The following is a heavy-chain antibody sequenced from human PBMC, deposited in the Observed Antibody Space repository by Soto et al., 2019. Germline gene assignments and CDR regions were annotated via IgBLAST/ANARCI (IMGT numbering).Heavy chain of an antibody. CDR3: ARWDLDW. V-gene: IGHV3-33*01. CDR1: GFTFSHHG. CDR2: IWYDGSLK. J-gene: IGHJ4*02. Sequence: QVQLVESGGGVVQPGKSLRLSCAASGFTFSHHGIHWVRQAPGKGLEWVAVIWYDGSLKYYGDSVQGRFTVSRDNSKNTVYLQMNSPRAEDSAVYYCARWDLDWWGQGNLVTVSS. D-gene: IGHD2-21*01.